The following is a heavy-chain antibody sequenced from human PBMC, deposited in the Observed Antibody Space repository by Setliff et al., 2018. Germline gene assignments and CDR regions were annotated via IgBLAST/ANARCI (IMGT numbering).Heavy chain of an antibody. CDR3: ANHNPARWAVYTTPIDS. Sequence: GGSLRLSCEASGFTFRNHAMSWVRQAPGKGLEWVSGISDAGDRTYYADFVKGRFTIARDNSKNTLYLQMNNLRDEDTAVYYCANHNPARWAVYTTPIDSWGQGTLVTVSS. CDR2: ISDAGDRT. CDR1: GFTFRNHA. J-gene: IGHJ4*02. D-gene: IGHD6-19*01. V-gene: IGHV3-23*01.